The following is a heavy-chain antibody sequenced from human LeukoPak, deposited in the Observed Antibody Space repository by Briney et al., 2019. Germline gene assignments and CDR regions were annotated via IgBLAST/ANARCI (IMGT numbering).Heavy chain of an antibody. D-gene: IGHD5-12*01. J-gene: IGHJ4*02. V-gene: IGHV1-2*02. Sequence: ASVKASCKASGYTFTGYYIHWVRQAPGQGLEWMGWINPNSGAPNYAQKFQGRVTMTRDTSISTAYMELTRLRSDDTAVYYCAQVATDYWGQGTLVTVSS. CDR3: AQVATDY. CDR2: INPNSGAP. CDR1: GYTFTGYY.